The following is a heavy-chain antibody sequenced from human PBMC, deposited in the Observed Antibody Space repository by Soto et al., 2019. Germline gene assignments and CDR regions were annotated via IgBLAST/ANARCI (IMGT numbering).Heavy chain of an antibody. V-gene: IGHV1-69*01. D-gene: IGHD3-3*01. CDR3: ARDGHFDFWREAGVDP. CDR2: LIPMFATA. CDR1: GGTFSSYT. Sequence: QVQLVQSGAEVKKPGSSVKVSCKASGGTFSSYTVNWVRQAPGQGLEWMGGLIPMFATAGYAQKFQGRLTIIADESTTTAFMELSSLSFEDTAIYSCARDGHFDFWREAGVDPLGQGTLFTVSS. J-gene: IGHJ5*02.